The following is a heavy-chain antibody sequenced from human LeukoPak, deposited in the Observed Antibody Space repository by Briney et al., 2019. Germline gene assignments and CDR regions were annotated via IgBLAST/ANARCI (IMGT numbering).Heavy chain of an antibody. Sequence: LRASVKVSCKASGYTFTGYYMHWVRQAPGQGLEWMGWINPNSGGTNYAQKFQGRVTMTRDTSISTAYMELSRLRSDDTAVYYCARDGGDKTDAFDIWGQGTMVTVSS. CDR3: ARDGGDKTDAFDI. CDR1: GYTFTGYY. CDR2: INPNSGGT. D-gene: IGHD3-16*01. V-gene: IGHV1-2*02. J-gene: IGHJ3*02.